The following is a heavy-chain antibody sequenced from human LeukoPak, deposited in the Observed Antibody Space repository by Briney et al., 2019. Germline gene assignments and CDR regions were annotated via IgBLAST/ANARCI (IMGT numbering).Heavy chain of an antibody. CDR1: GYTLTQLV. CDR3: ATHSGSYFLY. V-gene: IGHV1-24*01. D-gene: IGHD1-26*01. J-gene: IGHJ4*02. Sequence: ASGKVSCKVSGYTLTQLVIHWVRQAAGKGLEWMGGFDPEDGETIYAQKFQGRVIMTEDRSTDTAYMEVSSLRSEDTAMYYCATHSGSYFLYWGQGTQVTVSS. CDR2: FDPEDGET.